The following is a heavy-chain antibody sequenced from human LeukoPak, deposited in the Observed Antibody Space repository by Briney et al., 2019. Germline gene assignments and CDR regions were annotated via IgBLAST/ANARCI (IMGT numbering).Heavy chain of an antibody. CDR1: GGTFSSYS. CDR2: DSSSGSTI. V-gene: IGHV3-48*01. CDR3: ARDGVGSGSYYGQKTHLHY. J-gene: IGHJ4*02. D-gene: IGHD1-26*01. Sequence: GGSLRLSCAASGGTFSSYSMNWVGQAPGKGLEWVSYDSSSGSTIYYANSVKGRFTISRGNAKNSLYLQMNSLRAEDTAVYYCARDGVGSGSYYGQKTHLHYWGQGTLVTVSS.